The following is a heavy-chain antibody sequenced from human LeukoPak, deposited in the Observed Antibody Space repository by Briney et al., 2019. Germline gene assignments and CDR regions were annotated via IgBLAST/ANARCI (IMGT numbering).Heavy chain of an antibody. D-gene: IGHD1-26*01. J-gene: IGHJ4*02. CDR2: INHSGST. CDR1: GGSFSGYY. CDR3: ARVVGAQEPLDY. Sequence: QTSETLSLTCAVYGGSFSGYYWSWIRQPPGKGLEWIGEINHSGSTNYNPSLKSRVTISVDTSKNQFSLKLSSVTAADTAVYYCARVVGAQEPLDYWGQGTLVTVSS. V-gene: IGHV4-34*01.